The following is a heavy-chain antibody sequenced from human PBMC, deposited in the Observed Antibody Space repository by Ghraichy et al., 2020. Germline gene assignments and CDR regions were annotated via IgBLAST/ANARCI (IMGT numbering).Heavy chain of an antibody. Sequence: GESLNISCAASGFTFSTYAMSWVRQAPGKGLEWVSRISGSGRKTYYADSVKDRFTISRDNSKNALELQMNSLRAEDTAVYYCAATSHGFDFWGPGTMVSVSS. V-gene: IGHV3-23*01. CDR3: AATSHGFDF. CDR1: GFTFSTYA. J-gene: IGHJ3*01. CDR2: ISGSGRKT. D-gene: IGHD1-1*01.